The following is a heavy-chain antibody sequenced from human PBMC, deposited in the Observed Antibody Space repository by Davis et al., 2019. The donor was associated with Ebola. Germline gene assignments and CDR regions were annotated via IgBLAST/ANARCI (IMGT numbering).Heavy chain of an antibody. Sequence: SETLSLTCAVYGGSFSGYYWSWIRQPPGKGLEWIGEINHSGSTNYNPSLKSRVTISVDTSKNQFSLNLDSVTAADTAVYYCARSPDWNSQAGFDFWGRGALVTVSS. J-gene: IGHJ4*02. V-gene: IGHV4-34*01. CDR1: GGSFSGYY. D-gene: IGHD1-7*01. CDR2: INHSGST. CDR3: ARSPDWNSQAGFDF.